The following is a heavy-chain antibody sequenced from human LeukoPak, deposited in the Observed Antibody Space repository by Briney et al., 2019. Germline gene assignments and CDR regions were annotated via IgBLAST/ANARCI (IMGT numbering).Heavy chain of an antibody. CDR3: ARGFVAAAGPRGLDAFDI. J-gene: IGHJ3*02. D-gene: IGHD6-13*01. V-gene: IGHV1-2*02. CDR2: INPNSGGT. CDR1: GYTFTGYY. Sequence: ASVKVSCKASGYTFTGYYMHWVRQAPGQGLEWMGWINPNSGGTNYAQKFQGRVTMTRDTSISTAYMELSRLRSDDTAVYYCARGFVAAAGPRGLDAFDIWGQGTMVTVSS.